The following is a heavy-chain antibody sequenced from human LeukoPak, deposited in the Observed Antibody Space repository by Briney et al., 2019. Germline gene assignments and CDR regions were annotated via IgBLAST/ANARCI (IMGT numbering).Heavy chain of an antibody. J-gene: IGHJ4*02. CDR2: INPNSGGT. D-gene: IGHD6-13*01. V-gene: IGHV1-2*02. CDR1: XTXXGXX. CDR3: AXIPDSSSDY. Sequence: XTXXGXXMXWVRQAPGQGXEWMGWINPNSGGTNYAQKFQGXVTMTRDTSXXTAYMELSRLRSDDTAVYYCAXIPDSSSDYWGQGTLVTVSS.